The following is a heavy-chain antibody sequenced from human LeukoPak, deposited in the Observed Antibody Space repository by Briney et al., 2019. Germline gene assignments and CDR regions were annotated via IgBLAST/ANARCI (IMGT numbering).Heavy chain of an antibody. CDR1: GFTFSSYS. CDR3: AKVITAGGTNY. V-gene: IGHV3-48*01. D-gene: IGHD6-13*01. CDR2: ISSSSSTI. J-gene: IGHJ4*02. Sequence: GGSVRLSCAASGFTFSSYSMNWVRQAPGKGLEWVSYISSSSSTIYYADSVKGRFTISRDNAKNSLYLQMNSLRAEDTAIYYCAKVITAGGTNYWGQGTLVTVSS.